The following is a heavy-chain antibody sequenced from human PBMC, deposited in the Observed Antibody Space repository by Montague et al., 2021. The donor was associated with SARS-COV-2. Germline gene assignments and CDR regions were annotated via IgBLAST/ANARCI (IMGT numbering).Heavy chain of an antibody. V-gene: IGHV6-1*01. CDR3: TSGRVGNYNVMDV. Sequence: CAISGDSVAGVGVRCNSVRQTPASRSDREGGTCYRLDRSNDNAVSVRGRVTINPDTSKNQFSLQLNSVTPEDTAIYYCTSGRVGNYNVMDVWGKGTTVTVSS. CDR1: GDSVAGVGVR. CDR2: TCYRLDRSN. J-gene: IGHJ6*04. D-gene: IGHD3-10*01.